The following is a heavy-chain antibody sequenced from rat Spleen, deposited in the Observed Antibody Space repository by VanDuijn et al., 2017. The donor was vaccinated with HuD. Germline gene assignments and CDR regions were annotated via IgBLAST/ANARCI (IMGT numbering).Heavy chain of an antibody. J-gene: IGHJ2*01. CDR1: GFTFNNYW. CDR2: ISNTGGTT. D-gene: IGHD3-1*01. CDR3: ASPREVDY. Sequence: EVQLVESGGGLVQPGRSLKLACIASGFTFNNYWMTWIRQAPGKGLEWVASISNTGGTTYYPDSMKGRFTISRDNAKSTLYLQMDSLRSEDTATYYWASPREVDYWGQGVMVTVSS. V-gene: IGHV5-31*01.